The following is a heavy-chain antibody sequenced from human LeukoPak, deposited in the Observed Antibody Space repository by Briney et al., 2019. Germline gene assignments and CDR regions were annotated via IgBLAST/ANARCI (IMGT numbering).Heavy chain of an antibody. V-gene: IGHV4-34*01. CDR2: IHRSGST. J-gene: IGHJ4*02. Sequence: SETLSLTCAVYGWSFSGFYWSWIRQPPGKGLEWIGEIHRSGSTNYNPALESRVTISVDTSKTQFSLKLSSVPAADTAVYYCARMREIAATGISGGDYWGQGTLVTVSS. CDR1: GWSFSGFY. CDR3: ARMREIAATGISGGDY. D-gene: IGHD6-13*01.